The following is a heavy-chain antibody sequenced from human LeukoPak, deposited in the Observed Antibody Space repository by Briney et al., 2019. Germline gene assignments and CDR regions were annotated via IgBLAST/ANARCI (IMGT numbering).Heavy chain of an antibody. CDR3: ARGGSLKVIDY. CDR2: IYSGGST. CDR1: GFTFSSYS. D-gene: IGHD3-16*01. V-gene: IGHV3-66*01. J-gene: IGHJ4*02. Sequence: GGSLRLSCAASGFTFSSYSMNWVRQAPGKGLEWVSVIYSGGSTYYADSVKGRFTISRDNSKNTLYLQMNSLRAEDTAVYYCARGGSLKVIDYWGQGTLVTVSS.